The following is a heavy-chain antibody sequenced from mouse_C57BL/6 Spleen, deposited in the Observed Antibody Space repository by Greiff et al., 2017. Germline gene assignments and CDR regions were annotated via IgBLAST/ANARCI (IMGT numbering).Heavy chain of an antibody. J-gene: IGHJ4*01. CDR2: INPSSGYT. D-gene: IGHD2-3*01. Sequence: VQLQQSGAELARPGASVKMSCKASGYTFTSYTMHWVKQRPGQGLEWIGYINPSSGYTKYNQKFKDKATLTADKSSSTAYMQLSSLTSADSAVYYCARRIYDGYYDYAMDYWGQGTSVTVSS. CDR3: ARRIYDGYYDYAMDY. CDR1: GYTFTSYT. V-gene: IGHV1-4*01.